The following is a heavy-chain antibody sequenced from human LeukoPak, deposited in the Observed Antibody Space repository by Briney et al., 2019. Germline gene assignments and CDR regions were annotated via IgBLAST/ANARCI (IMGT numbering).Heavy chain of an antibody. Sequence: SQTLSLTCTVSGGSISSGDYYWSWIRQPTGKGLEWIAYMYYSGSTYYNPSLKSRVTMSADTSKNQLSLKLSSVTAADTAVYYCARPYYYDSRIDPWGQGILVTVSS. J-gene: IGHJ5*02. CDR1: GGSISSGDYY. V-gene: IGHV4-30-4*01. CDR2: MYYSGST. D-gene: IGHD3-22*01. CDR3: ARPYYYDSRIDP.